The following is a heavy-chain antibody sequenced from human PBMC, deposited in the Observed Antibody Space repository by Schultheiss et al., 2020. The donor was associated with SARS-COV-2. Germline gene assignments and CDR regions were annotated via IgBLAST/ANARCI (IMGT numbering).Heavy chain of an antibody. CDR2: INPNSGGT. Sequence: ASVKVSCKASGYTFTSYAMHWVRQAPGQGLEWMGRINPNSGGTNYAQKFQGRVTMTTDTSTSTAYMELRSLRSDDTAVYYCTTVAGYCSSTSCYFSSFSSDDYAFDIWGQGTMVTVSS. V-gene: IGHV1-2*06. CDR1: GYTFTSYA. CDR3: TTVAGYCSSTSCYFSSFSSDDYAFDI. J-gene: IGHJ3*02. D-gene: IGHD2-2*01.